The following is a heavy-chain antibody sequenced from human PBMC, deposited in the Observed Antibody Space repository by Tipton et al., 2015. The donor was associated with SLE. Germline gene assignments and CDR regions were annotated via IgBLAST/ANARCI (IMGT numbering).Heavy chain of an antibody. CDR1: GGSFSGYY. CDR3: ARRRREGGSVWPYDYWGWYYDY. CDR2: INDSGSS. Sequence: AGLVKPSETLSLTCAVYGGSFSGYYWSWIRQSPDKGLEWIGEINDSGSSNYNASLESRVTISVDRSVNQFSLKLASVTAADTAVYFCARRRREGGSVWPYDYWGWYYDYWGHGVLVTVSS. D-gene: IGHD6-19*01. J-gene: IGHJ4*01. V-gene: IGHV4-34*01.